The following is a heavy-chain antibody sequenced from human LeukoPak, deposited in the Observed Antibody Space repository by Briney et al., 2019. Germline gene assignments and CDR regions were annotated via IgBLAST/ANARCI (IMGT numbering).Heavy chain of an antibody. D-gene: IGHD1-26*01. Sequence: PGGSLRLSCAASGFTFSRYGMHWVRQAQGKGLEWVAVIWYDGSNEYYADSVKGRFTIFRDNSKNTLHLQMNSLRAEDTAVYYCARPLVGDALDYWGQGTLVTVSS. CDR3: ARPLVGDALDY. J-gene: IGHJ4*02. V-gene: IGHV3-33*01. CDR1: GFTFSRYG. CDR2: IWYDGSNE.